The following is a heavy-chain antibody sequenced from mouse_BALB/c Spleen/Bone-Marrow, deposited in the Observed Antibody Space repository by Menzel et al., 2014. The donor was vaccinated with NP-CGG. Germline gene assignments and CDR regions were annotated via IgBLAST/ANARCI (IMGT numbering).Heavy chain of an antibody. CDR2: IRNKANGYTT. CDR1: GFTFTDYY. D-gene: IGHD2-4*01. CDR3: ARDRGLTYFDY. J-gene: IGHJ2*01. V-gene: IGHV7-3*02. Sequence: EVKLVESGGGLVQPGGSLRLSCTTSGFTFTDYYMSWVRQPPGKALEWLGFIRNKANGYTTEYSASVKGRLTISRDNSQSILYLQMNTLRAEDSATYYCARDRGLTYFDYWGQGTTLTVSS.